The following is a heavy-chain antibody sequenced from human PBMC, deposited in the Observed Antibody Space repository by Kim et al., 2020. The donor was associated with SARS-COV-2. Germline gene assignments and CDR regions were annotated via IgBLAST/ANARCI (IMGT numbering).Heavy chain of an antibody. CDR1: GGLFSAYG. V-gene: IGHV1-69*13. CDR2: IIPMFGTA. Sequence: SVKVSCKVSGGLFSAYGISWVRQAPGQGLEWMGGIIPMFGTANRAQKFQGRVTITADESTRTAYIQLHSLTYEDTAVYFCGGGHGSLRGVDVWGPGTTVTVSS. D-gene: IGHD3-16*01. J-gene: IGHJ6*02. CDR3: GGGHGSLRGVDV.